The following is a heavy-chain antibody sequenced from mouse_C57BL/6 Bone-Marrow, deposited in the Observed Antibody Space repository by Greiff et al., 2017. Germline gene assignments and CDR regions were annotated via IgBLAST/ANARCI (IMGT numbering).Heavy chain of an antibody. Sequence: EVKVEESGPSLVRPSQTLSLTCTVTGFSINSDCYWIWIRQFPGNKLEYIGYTFYSGITYYNPSLESRTYITRDTSKNQFSLKLSSVTTEDTATYYCARASSFSGYYAMDYWGQGTSVTVSS. V-gene: IGHV3-3*01. CDR3: ARASSFSGYYAMDY. D-gene: IGHD3-2*02. J-gene: IGHJ4*01. CDR2: TFYSGIT. CDR1: GFSINSDCY.